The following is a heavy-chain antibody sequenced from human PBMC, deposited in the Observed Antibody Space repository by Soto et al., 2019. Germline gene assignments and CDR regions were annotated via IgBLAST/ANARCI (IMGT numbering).Heavy chain of an antibody. CDR1: SGPSSSHN. V-gene: IGHV4-59*08. D-gene: IGHD1-26*01. J-gene: IGHJ6*02. Sequence: QVHVQQSGPGLVKPSETLSLSCTVSSGPSSSHNWGWIRQPPGRGLEWIGYVYYTGGTSYNPSLKRRVTISAATSTNHISLTLSSVTAADTAVYYCVSQGIDYLHGLVDVWGQGTTVSVSS. CDR3: VSQGIDYLHGLVDV. CDR2: VYYTGGT.